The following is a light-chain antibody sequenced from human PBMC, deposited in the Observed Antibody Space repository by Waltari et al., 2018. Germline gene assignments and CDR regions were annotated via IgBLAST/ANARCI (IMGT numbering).Light chain of an antibody. CDR2: DAT. CDR3: NSYTTSGTVV. J-gene: IGLJ2*01. V-gene: IGLV2-14*03. Sequence: QSALTQPASVSGSPGQSITISCTGTSRYVGTYKFVPWYHQHPGQVPKLIIYDATDWPAGVSSRFSGSKSGNTASLTISGLQAEDEGDYYCNSYTTSGTVVFGGGTKLTVL. CDR1: SRYVGTYKF.